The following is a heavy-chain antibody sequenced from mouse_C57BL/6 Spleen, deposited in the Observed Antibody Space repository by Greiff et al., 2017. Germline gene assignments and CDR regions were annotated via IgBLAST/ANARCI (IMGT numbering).Heavy chain of an antibody. CDR3: ARVYYYGSGIDY. CDR1: GYTFTSYW. J-gene: IGHJ2*01. V-gene: IGHV1-50*01. Sequence: VQLQQSGAELVKPGASVKLSCKASGYTFTSYWMQWVKQRPGQGLEWIGEIDPSDSYTNYNQKFKGKATLTVDTSSRTAYMQLSSLTSEDSAVYYCARVYYYGSGIDYWGQGTTLTVSS. CDR2: IDPSDSYT. D-gene: IGHD1-1*01.